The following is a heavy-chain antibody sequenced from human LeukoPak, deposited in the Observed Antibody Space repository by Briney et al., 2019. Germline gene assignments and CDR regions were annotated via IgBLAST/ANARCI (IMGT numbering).Heavy chain of an antibody. CDR1: GGSISSGGYS. Sequence: PSETLSLTCAVSGGSISSGGYSWSWIRQPPGKGLEWIGYIYHSGSTYYNPSLKSRVTISVDRSKNQFSLKLSSVTAADTAVYYCARVYDFWSEENWFDPWGQGTLVTVSS. CDR2: IYHSGST. CDR3: ARVYDFWSEENWFDP. J-gene: IGHJ5*02. V-gene: IGHV4-30-2*01. D-gene: IGHD3-3*01.